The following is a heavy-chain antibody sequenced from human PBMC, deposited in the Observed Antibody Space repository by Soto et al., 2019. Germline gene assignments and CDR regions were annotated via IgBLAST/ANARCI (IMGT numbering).Heavy chain of an antibody. CDR2: INVDGSYI. CDR3: ATEGDFLIGYV. J-gene: IGHJ3*01. V-gene: IGHV3-21*01. D-gene: IGHD2-21*02. CDR1: DFTFRTYT. Sequence: GGSLRLSCVASDFTFRTYTMHWVRQAPGKGLQWVSSINVDGSYIYSADSLKGRFTVSRDNAKNSLYLQMNSLRVEDTAMYYCATEGDFLIGYVWGQGTMVTVSS.